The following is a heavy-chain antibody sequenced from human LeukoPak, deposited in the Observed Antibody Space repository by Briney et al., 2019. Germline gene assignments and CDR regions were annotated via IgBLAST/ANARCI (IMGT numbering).Heavy chain of an antibody. D-gene: IGHD1-1*01. CDR3: ARDYRYAFDN. Sequence: GVLRLSCAASGFTFSDYSMNWVRQAPGKGLEWISYIGIDSGNTNYADSVKGRFTISGDKAKNSLYLQMNSLRVEDTAVYYCARDYRYAFDNWGQGTLVTVSS. CDR2: IGIDSGNT. J-gene: IGHJ4*02. V-gene: IGHV3-48*01. CDR1: GFTFSDYS.